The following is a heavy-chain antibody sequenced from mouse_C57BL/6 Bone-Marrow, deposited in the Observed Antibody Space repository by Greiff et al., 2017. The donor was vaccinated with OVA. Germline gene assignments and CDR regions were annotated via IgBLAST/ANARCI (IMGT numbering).Heavy chain of an antibody. CDR2: IYPRSGNT. CDR3: YYGSGAY. D-gene: IGHD1-1*01. J-gene: IGHJ3*01. V-gene: IGHV1-81*01. Sequence: VQLVESGAELARPGASVKLSCKASGYTFTSYGISWVKQRTGQGLECIGEIYPRSGNTYYNEKFKGKATLTADKSSSTAYMELRSLTSEDSAVYFCYYGSGAYWGQGTLVTVSA. CDR1: GYTFTSYG.